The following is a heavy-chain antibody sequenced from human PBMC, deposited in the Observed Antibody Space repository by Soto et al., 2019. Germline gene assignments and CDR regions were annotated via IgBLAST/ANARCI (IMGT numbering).Heavy chain of an antibody. CDR1: GFILNDYY. V-gene: IGHV3-11*01. J-gene: IGHJ3*02. D-gene: IGHD1-26*01. Sequence: QVQLVESGGGLVKPGGTLRLSCAATGFILNDYYMSWIHQAPGKGLEWVSSISTSGSMKYYADSVKGRFTISRDNAKNSMYLQVNSLRAEDTAVYYCARQYYDSGIGAFDIWGQGTMVTVSS. CDR3: ARQYYDSGIGAFDI. CDR2: ISTSGSMK.